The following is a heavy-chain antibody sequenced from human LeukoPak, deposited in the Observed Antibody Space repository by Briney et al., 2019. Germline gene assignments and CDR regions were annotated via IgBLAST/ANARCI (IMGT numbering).Heavy chain of an antibody. CDR2: IIPILGIA. V-gene: IGHV1-69*04. J-gene: IGHJ5*02. D-gene: IGHD6-13*01. CDR3: ARDRGIAAADWFDP. Sequence: SVKVSCKASGGTFSSYAISWVRQAPGQGLEWMGRIIPILGIANYAQKFQGRVTITADKSTSTAYMELSSLRSEDTAVYYCARDRGIAAADWFDPWGQGTLVAVSS. CDR1: GGTFSSYA.